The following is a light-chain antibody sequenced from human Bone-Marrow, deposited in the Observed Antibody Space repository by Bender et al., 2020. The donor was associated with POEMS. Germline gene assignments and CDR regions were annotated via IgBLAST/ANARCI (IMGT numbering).Light chain of an antibody. CDR1: SSDVGGYNY. J-gene: IGLJ3*02. Sequence: QSALSQPASVSGSPGQSITIPCTGTSSDVGGYNYVSWYQQHPGKPPKLMIYHVSDRPSGISNRFSGSKSGNTASLTISGLQAEDEADYYCSSYTSSTFLVFGGGTKLTVL. V-gene: IGLV2-14*03. CDR3: SSYTSSTFLV. CDR2: HVS.